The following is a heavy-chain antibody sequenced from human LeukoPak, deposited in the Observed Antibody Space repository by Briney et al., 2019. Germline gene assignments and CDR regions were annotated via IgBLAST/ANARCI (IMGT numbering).Heavy chain of an antibody. CDR3: ARTGGSFYFYYYMDV. CDR1: GGSISSYY. V-gene: IGHV4-4*07. CDR2: IYYTGST. J-gene: IGHJ6*03. Sequence: SETLSLTCTVSGGSISSYYWSWIRQPAGKGLEWIGSIYYTGSTYYNPSLKSRVTISVDTSKNQFSLKVSSVTAADTAVYYCARTGGSFYFYYYMDVWGKGTTVTVSS. D-gene: IGHD1-26*01.